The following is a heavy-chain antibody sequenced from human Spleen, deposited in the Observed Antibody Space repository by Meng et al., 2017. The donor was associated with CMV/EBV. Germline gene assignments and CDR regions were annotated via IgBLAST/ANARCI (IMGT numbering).Heavy chain of an antibody. CDR2: IYSGGSST. J-gene: IGHJ5*02. CDR3: AKDGVWNWFDP. CDR1: GFTFSSHA. D-gene: IGHD2-21*01. Sequence: WVASGFTFSSHAMGWVRQAPGKGQEWVSSIYSGGSSTYYADSVKGRFTISRDNSRNTLYLQMNSLRAEDAAVYYCAKDGVWNWFDPWGRGTLVTVSS. V-gene: IGHV3-23*03.